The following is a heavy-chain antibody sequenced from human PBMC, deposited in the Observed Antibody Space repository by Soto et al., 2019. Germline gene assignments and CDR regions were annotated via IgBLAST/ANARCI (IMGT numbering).Heavy chain of an antibody. Sequence: DVQLLESGGGLVEPGGSLRLSCAASGFTFNAYAMTWVRQAPGKGLEWGSAIGGSGGNRYYAASVKGRFTISRDNSKDTVDLQMNSLRVEDTAVYFCARVASDYINSVDHWGQGILVTVSS. J-gene: IGHJ4*02. CDR1: GFTFNAYA. CDR3: ARVASDYINSVDH. CDR2: IGGSGGNR. D-gene: IGHD4-4*01. V-gene: IGHV3-23*01.